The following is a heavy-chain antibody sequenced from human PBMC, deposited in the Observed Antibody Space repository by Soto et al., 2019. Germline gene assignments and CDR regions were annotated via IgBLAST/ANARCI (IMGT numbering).Heavy chain of an antibody. CDR1: GFTFSRNA. Sequence: LRLSCEASGFTFSRNAMHWVRQAPGKGLEWVAVISFDGNNQYYTDSVKGRFTISRDNSKNTLDLQMNSLRREDTAVYYCARDREYSGFYYGMDVWGQGTTVTVSS. D-gene: IGHD5-12*01. CDR3: ARDREYSGFYYGMDV. CDR2: ISFDGNNQ. J-gene: IGHJ6*02. V-gene: IGHV3-30-3*01.